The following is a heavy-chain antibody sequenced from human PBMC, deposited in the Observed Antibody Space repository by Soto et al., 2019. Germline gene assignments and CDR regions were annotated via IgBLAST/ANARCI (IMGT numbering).Heavy chain of an antibody. CDR2: ITGTGVSI. J-gene: IGHJ4*02. V-gene: IGHV3-23*01. CDR1: GCSFSGFA. D-gene: IGHD6-6*01. CDR3: AKDSIPYSSSYDLDH. Sequence: VQLLESGGGLVQPGGSLRLSCVASGCSFSGFAMSWVRQAPGKGLVWVSSITGTGVSIYYADSVRGRFTISRDNSKNTLYLQMSSLRAEDTARYYCAKDSIPYSSSYDLDHWGRGALVTVSS.